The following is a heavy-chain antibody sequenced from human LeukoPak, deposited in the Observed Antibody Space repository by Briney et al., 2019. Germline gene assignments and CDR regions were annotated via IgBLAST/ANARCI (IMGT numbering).Heavy chain of an antibody. CDR1: GFTFSRYW. D-gene: IGHD2/OR15-2a*01. Sequence: PGGSLRLSCAASGFTFSRYWMHWVRQAPGKGLVWVSRISSDGSSTTNADHVKGRFTTSRDNAKNSLYLQMNSLRAEDTAVYYCAREGSMNAFDIWGQGTMVTVSS. V-gene: IGHV3-74*01. CDR3: AREGSMNAFDI. CDR2: ISSDGSST. J-gene: IGHJ3*02.